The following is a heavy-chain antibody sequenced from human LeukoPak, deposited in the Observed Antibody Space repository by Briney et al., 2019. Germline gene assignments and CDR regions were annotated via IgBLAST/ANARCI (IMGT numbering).Heavy chain of an antibody. J-gene: IGHJ5*02. Sequence: GESLKISCKGSGYSFTSYWISWVRQMPGKGLEWMGIIYPGDSDTRYSPSFQGQVTISADKSISTAYLQWSSLKASDTAMYYCARDPNYYGSGSYYNPPGWFDPWGQGTLVTVSS. V-gene: IGHV5-51*01. D-gene: IGHD3-10*01. CDR2: IYPGDSDT. CDR3: ARDPNYYGSGSYYNPPGWFDP. CDR1: GYSFTSYW.